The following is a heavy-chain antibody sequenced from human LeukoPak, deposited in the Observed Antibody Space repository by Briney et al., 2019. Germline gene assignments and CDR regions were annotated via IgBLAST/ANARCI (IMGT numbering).Heavy chain of an antibody. V-gene: IGHV3-9*01. Sequence: SLRLSCAASGFTFDDYAMHWVRQAPGKGLEWVSGISWNSGSIGYADSVKGRFTISRDNAKNSLYLQMNSLRAEDTALYYCAKAPQPPYCSGGSCYSFYFDYWGQGTLVTVSS. CDR1: GFTFDDYA. D-gene: IGHD2-15*01. CDR3: AKAPQPPYCSGGSCYSFYFDY. J-gene: IGHJ4*02. CDR2: ISWNSGSI.